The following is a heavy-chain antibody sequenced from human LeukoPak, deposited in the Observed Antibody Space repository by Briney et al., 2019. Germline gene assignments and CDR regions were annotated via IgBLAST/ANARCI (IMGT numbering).Heavy chain of an antibody. J-gene: IGHJ4*02. Sequence: ASVKVSCKASGYMFTGYYMHWVRQDPGQGLEWMGWIKPNSGGTNYAQKFQGRVTMTRDTSISTAYMELSSLRSDDTAVYYCARAPGYLCSSTSCYESLSFDHWGQGTLVTVSS. D-gene: IGHD2-2*01. CDR1: GYMFTGYY. CDR2: IKPNSGGT. V-gene: IGHV1-2*02. CDR3: ARAPGYLCSSTSCYESLSFDH.